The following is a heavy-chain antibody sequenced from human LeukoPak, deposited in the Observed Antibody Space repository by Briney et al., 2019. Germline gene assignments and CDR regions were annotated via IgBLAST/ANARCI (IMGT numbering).Heavy chain of an antibody. CDR1: GFIFSSYG. CDR2: ISYDGSNK. J-gene: IGHJ6*02. Sequence: GGSLRLSCAASGFIFSSYGMHWVRQAPGKGLEWVAVISYDGSNKYYADSVKGRFTISRDNSKNTLYLQMNSLRAEDTAVYYCAKDLDRKRNYYGSGSYFSEIYYYYYGMDVWGQGTTVTVSS. CDR3: AKDLDRKRNYYGSGSYFSEIYYYYYGMDV. V-gene: IGHV3-30*18. D-gene: IGHD3-10*01.